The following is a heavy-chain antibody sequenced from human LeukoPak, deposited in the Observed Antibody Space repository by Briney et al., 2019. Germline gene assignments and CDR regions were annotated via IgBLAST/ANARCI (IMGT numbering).Heavy chain of an antibody. D-gene: IGHD3-10*01. CDR2: INADESST. J-gene: IGHJ4*02. V-gene: IGHV3-74*01. CDR3: ARGGFYHSGSFDY. Sequence: GSLRLSCAASGFTLICHWMHWVRQAPGEGLVWVSRINADESSTSYADSVKGRFTISRDNAKNTLYLQMDSLRADDTAVYYCARGGFYHSGSFDYWGQGTLVTVSS. CDR1: GFTLICHW.